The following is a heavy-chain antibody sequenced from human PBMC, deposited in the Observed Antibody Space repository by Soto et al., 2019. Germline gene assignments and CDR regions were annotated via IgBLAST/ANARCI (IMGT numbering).Heavy chain of an antibody. CDR1: GYTFTSYA. J-gene: IGHJ3*02. D-gene: IGHD3-16*01. CDR2: INAGNGNT. CDR3: ARSAGGRNAFDI. Sequence: ASVKVSCKASGYTFTSYAMHWVRQAPGKRLEWMGWINAGNGNTKYSQKFQGRVTITRDTSASTAYMELSSLRSEDTAVYYCARSAGGRNAFDIWGQGTMVTVSS. V-gene: IGHV1-3*01.